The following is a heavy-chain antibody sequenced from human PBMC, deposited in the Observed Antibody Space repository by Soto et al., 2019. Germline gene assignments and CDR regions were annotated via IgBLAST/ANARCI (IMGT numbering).Heavy chain of an antibody. CDR1: GYRFTSYW. Sequence: GESLKISCKGSGYRFTSYWIGWVRQMPGKGLEWMGIIYPRDFDTRYSPSFQGQVTISVDKSISTAYLQWTSLKASDTAIYYCARGDWYYDILTVYSPYCFDYWGHGTLVTVSS. CDR3: ARGDWYYDILTVYSPYCFDY. CDR2: IYPRDFDT. J-gene: IGHJ4*01. D-gene: IGHD3-9*01. V-gene: IGHV5-51*01.